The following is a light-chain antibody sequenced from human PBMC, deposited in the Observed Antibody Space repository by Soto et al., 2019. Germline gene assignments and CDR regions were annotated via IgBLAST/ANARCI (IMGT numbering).Light chain of an antibody. CDR1: QSVSSNY. CDR3: QQYDTSPRT. Sequence: EVMLTQSPGTLSLSPGERATLSCRASQSVSSNYLAWYQQKSGQAPRLLIYGASNRATGIPDRFSGSGSGTDFTLNIRRMEPEDFAVYYCQQYDTSPRTFGPGTKVEVK. CDR2: GAS. V-gene: IGKV3-20*01. J-gene: IGKJ1*01.